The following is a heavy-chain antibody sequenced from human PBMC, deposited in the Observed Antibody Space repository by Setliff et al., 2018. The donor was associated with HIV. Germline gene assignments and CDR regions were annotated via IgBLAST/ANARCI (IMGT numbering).Heavy chain of an antibody. CDR3: ARGLDQEKSAY. Sequence: SETLSLTCNVSGDSVNSGHYYWSGIRQPAGKGLEWVGHIPPSGVADANPSLRRRVTIAVDAAKNQFSLTLTSVSATDTAVYYCARGLDQEKSAYWGLGTLVTVSS. CDR1: GDSVNSGHYY. CDR2: IPPSGVA. V-gene: IGHV4-61*09. J-gene: IGHJ4*02. D-gene: IGHD6-19*01.